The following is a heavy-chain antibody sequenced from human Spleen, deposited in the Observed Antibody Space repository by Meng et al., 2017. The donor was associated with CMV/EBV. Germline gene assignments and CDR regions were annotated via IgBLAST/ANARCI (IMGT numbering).Heavy chain of an antibody. CDR1: GYTFTSYY. J-gene: IGHJ6*02. CDR3: ARGVGYCSSTSCYRAANYYYGMDV. CDR2: INPSGGST. Sequence: ASVKVSCKASGYTFTSYYMHWVRQAPGQGLEWMGIINPSGGSTSYAQKFQGRVTMTRDTSTSTVYMELSSLRSEDTAVYYCARGVGYCSSTSCYRAANYYYGMDVWGQGTTVTVS. V-gene: IGHV1-46*01. D-gene: IGHD2-2*03.